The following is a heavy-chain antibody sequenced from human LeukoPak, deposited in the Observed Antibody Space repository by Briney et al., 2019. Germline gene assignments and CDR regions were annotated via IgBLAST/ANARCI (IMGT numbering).Heavy chain of an antibody. CDR1: GFTFSSYA. Sequence: PGGSLRLSCAASGFTFSSYAMSWVRQATGKGLEWVSAISGSGGSTYYADSVKGRFTISRDNSKNTLYLQVNSLRAEDTAVYYCAKGGKWDVTPFDYWGQGTLVTVSS. CDR3: AKGGKWDVTPFDY. V-gene: IGHV3-23*01. D-gene: IGHD1-26*01. J-gene: IGHJ4*02. CDR2: ISGSGGST.